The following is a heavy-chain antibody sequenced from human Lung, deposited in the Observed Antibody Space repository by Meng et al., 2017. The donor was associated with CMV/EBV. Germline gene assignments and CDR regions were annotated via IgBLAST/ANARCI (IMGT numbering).Heavy chain of an antibody. CDR1: GGSISSSSYY. CDR2: IYYSGST. Sequence: SETLSLXCTVSGGSISSSSYYWGWIRQPPGKGLEWIGSIYYSGSTYYNPSLKSRVTISVDTSKNQFSLKLSSVTAADTAVYYCAGLCIVVVPAAICPMDVXGRGXTVTVS. CDR3: AGLCIVVVPAAICPMDV. D-gene: IGHD2-2*01. V-gene: IGHV4-39*01. J-gene: IGHJ6*02.